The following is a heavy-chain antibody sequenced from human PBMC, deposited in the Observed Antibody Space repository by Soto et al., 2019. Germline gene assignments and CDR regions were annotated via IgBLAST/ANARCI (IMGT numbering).Heavy chain of an antibody. Sequence: QVQLQESGPGLVKPSETLSLTCTVSGGSISSHFWNWIRQPPGKGLEWIGYISYSGSTNYNPSLKSLVTISVDTSKNRFSLKLSSVTAADTAVYYCARAGYSNSADVWGQGTTVTVSS. CDR2: ISYSGST. CDR3: ARAGYSNSADV. J-gene: IGHJ6*02. CDR1: GGSISSHF. V-gene: IGHV4-59*11. D-gene: IGHD6-6*01.